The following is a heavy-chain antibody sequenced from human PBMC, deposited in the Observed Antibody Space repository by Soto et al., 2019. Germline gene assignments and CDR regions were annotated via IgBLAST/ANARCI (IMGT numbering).Heavy chain of an antibody. CDR1: GGSISSGGYY. Sequence: QVQLQESGPGLVKPSQNLSLTCTVSGGSISSGGYYWSWIRQHPGKGLEWIGYIYYSGSTYYNPSLKSRVTISVDTSKNQFSMKLSSVTAADTAVYCCARTKTRCYYYYSMDVWGKGTTVTVSS. J-gene: IGHJ6*03. CDR2: IYYSGST. D-gene: IGHD3-3*01. V-gene: IGHV4-31*03. CDR3: ARTKTRCYYYYSMDV.